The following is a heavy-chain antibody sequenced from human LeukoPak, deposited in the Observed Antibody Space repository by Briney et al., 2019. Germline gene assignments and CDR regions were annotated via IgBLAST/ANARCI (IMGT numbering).Heavy chain of an antibody. V-gene: IGHV4-59*08. CDR1: GGSISSYY. D-gene: IGHD3-3*01. J-gene: IGHJ3*02. CDR2: IYYSGST. Sequence: SETLSLTCTVSGGSISSYYWSWIRQPPGKGLEWIGYIYYSGSTNYNPSLKSRVTISEDTSKNQFSLKLSSVTAADTAVYYCARGDVDDFWSGYLYDAFDIWGQGTMVTVSS. CDR3: ARGDVDDFWSGYLYDAFDI.